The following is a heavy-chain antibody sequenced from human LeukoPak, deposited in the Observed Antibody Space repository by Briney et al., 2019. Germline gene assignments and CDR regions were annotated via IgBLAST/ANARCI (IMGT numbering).Heavy chain of an antibody. CDR3: AKFSPYGGNSY. CDR1: GFTSSSYA. D-gene: IGHD4-23*01. V-gene: IGHV3-23*01. CDR2: ISGNGAAT. Sequence: PGGSLRLSCAASGFTSSSYAMSWVRQAPGKGLEWVSAISGNGAATFYADSVKGRFTISRDNSKNTLYLQMNSLKVEDTALYYCAKFSPYGGNSYWGQGTLVTVSS. J-gene: IGHJ4*02.